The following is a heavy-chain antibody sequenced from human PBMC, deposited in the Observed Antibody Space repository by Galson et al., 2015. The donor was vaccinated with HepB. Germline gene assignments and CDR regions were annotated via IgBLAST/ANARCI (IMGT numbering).Heavy chain of an antibody. Sequence: LSLTCAVYGGSFSGYYWSWIRQPPGKGLEWIGEINHSGSTNYNPSLKSRVTISVDTSKNQFSLKLSSVPAADTAVYYCARSGDLITGTTGGAFDIWGQGTMVTVSS. CDR3: ARSGDLITGTTGGAFDI. CDR2: INHSGST. CDR1: GGSFSGYY. J-gene: IGHJ3*02. D-gene: IGHD1-20*01. V-gene: IGHV4-34*01.